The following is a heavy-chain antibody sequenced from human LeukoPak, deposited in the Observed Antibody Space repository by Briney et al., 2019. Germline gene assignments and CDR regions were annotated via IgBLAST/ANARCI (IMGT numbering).Heavy chain of an antibody. J-gene: IGHJ6*02. Sequence: GASVKASFKASGYTFTSYGISWVRQAPGQGLEWMGWISAYNGNTNYAQKLQGRVTMTTDTSTSTAYMELRSLRSDDTAVYYCARVSPYAQWLAPGYYYGMDVWGQGTTVTVTS. D-gene: IGHD6-19*01. CDR2: ISAYNGNT. CDR1: GYTFTSYG. CDR3: ARVSPYAQWLAPGYYYGMDV. V-gene: IGHV1-18*01.